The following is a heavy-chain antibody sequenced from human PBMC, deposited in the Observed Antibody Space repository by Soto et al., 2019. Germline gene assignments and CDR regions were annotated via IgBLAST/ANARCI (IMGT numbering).Heavy chain of an antibody. CDR1: GFTFSDYG. Sequence: PGGSLRLSCAASGFTFSDYGMSWVRQAPGKWLEWVSGVSGSGDSGTGDRTYYADSVKGRFTISRDNSKNTLYLQMNSLRAEDTAVYYCAKDEKGVIADYFDCWGQGXLVTVYS. D-gene: IGHD3-10*01. CDR2: VSGSGDSGTGDRT. J-gene: IGHJ4*02. V-gene: IGHV3-23*01. CDR3: AKDEKGVIADYFDC.